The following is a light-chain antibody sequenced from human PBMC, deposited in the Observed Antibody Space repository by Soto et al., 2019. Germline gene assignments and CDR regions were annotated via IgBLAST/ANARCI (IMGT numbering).Light chain of an antibody. CDR1: QSVSSSY. CDR2: GAS. J-gene: IGKJ4*01. V-gene: IGKV3-20*01. CDR3: QQYGSSPRT. Sequence: SVLTQSPGTLSLSPGERATLSCRASQSVSSSYLAWYQQKPGQAPRLLIYGASSRATGIPDRFSGSGSGTDFTLTISRLEPEDFAVYYSQQYGSSPRTFGGGTKVDIK.